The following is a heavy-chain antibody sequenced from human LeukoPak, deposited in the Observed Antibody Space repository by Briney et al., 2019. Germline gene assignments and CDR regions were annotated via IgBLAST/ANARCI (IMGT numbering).Heavy chain of an antibody. V-gene: IGHV4-59*12. D-gene: IGHD3-22*01. CDR2: IYYSGST. CDR1: GGSISSYY. Sequence: SETLSLTCTVSGGSISSYYWSWLRQPPGKGREWIGYIYYSGSTNYNPSLKSRVTISVDTSKNQFSLRLSSVTAADTAVYYCAREDYYDSSGYYYWGQGTLVTVSS. J-gene: IGHJ4*02. CDR3: AREDYYDSSGYYY.